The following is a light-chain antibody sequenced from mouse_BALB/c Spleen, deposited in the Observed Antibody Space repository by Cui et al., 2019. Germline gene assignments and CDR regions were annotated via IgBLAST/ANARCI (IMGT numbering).Light chain of an antibody. V-gene: IGKV8-19*01. CDR2: WAS. Sequence: DIVMTQSPSSLTVTAGEKVTMSCKSSQSLLNSGNQKNYLTWYQQKPGQPPKLLIYWASTRESGVPDRFTCSGSGTDFTLTISSVQAEDLAVYYCQNDYSYPFTFGSGTKLEIK. J-gene: IGKJ4*01. CDR3: QNDYSYPFT. CDR1: QSLLNSGNQKNY.